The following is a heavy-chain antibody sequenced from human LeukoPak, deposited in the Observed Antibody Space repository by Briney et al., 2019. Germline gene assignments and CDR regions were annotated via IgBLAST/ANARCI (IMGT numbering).Heavy chain of an antibody. CDR3: ARDPRGDITGTTFDR. CDR1: GGSITSGRFY. CDR2: VSYSGST. J-gene: IGHJ5*02. V-gene: IGHV4-31*03. Sequence: PSETLSLTCTLSGGSITSGRFYWTWIRPHPQRGLEWIGYVSYSGSTNYNSSLKSRLTISADTSKNQFYLGLTSVTAADTAVYFCARDPRGDITGTTFDRWGQGTLVTVSS. D-gene: IGHD1-20*01.